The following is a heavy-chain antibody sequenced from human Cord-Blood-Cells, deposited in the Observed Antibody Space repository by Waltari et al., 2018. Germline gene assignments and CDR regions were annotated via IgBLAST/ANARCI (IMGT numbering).Heavy chain of an antibody. CDR1: GYTFTGHY. Sequence: QVQLVQSGAEVKKPGASVKVSCKASGYTFTGHYLHWVRQAPGQGREGRGRIKPNSGGTNYAQKFQGRVTMTRDTSISTAYMELSRLRSDDTAVYYCASSFLEWLFWGQGTLVTVSS. CDR2: IKPNSGGT. J-gene: IGHJ4*02. V-gene: IGHV1-2*02. D-gene: IGHD3-3*01. CDR3: ASSFLEWLF.